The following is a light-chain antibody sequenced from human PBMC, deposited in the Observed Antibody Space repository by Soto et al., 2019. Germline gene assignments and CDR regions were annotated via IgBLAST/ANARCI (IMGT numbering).Light chain of an antibody. J-gene: IGKJ5*01. CDR1: QGISSS. CDR3: QKLDSYPLT. CDR2: AAS. Sequence: DIQLTQSPSFLSAIVGDRVTITCRASQGISSSLAWYQQKPGEAPKLLIYAASTLQSGVPPRFSGSGSGTEFTLTISSLQPEDFASYYCQKLDSYPLTFGQGTRLEIK. V-gene: IGKV1-9*01.